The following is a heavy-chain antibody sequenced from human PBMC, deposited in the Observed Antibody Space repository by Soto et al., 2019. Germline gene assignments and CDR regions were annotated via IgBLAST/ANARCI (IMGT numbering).Heavy chain of an antibody. CDR2: MSYDGTKT. CDR3: AKEYGSTWIDH. Sequence: VGSLRLSCAASGFTFSTYGMHWVRQAPGKGLEWVAAMSYDGTKTYYVDSVKGRFSISRDNSRGTLFLQLNSLRHEDTAVYYCAKEYGSTWIDHWGQGTLVTVSS. D-gene: IGHD6-13*01. V-gene: IGHV3-30*18. J-gene: IGHJ4*02. CDR1: GFTFSTYG.